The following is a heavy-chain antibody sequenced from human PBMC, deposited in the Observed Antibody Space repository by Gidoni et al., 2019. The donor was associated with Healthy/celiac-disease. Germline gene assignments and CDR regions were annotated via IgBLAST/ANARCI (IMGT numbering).Heavy chain of an antibody. D-gene: IGHD6-13*01. V-gene: IGHV4-34*01. J-gene: IGHJ4*02. CDR2: INHSGST. CDR3: ARVGSSWYDDY. Sequence: QVQLQQWGAGLVKPSETLSLTCAVYGGSFSGYYWSGIRQPPGKGLELIGEINHSGSTNYNPSLKRRVTISVDTSKNQFSLKLSSVTAADTAVYYCARVGSSWYDDYWGQGTLVTVSS. CDR1: GGSFSGYY.